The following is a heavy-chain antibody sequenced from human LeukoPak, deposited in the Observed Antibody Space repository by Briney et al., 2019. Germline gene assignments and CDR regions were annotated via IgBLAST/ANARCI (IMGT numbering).Heavy chain of an antibody. CDR3: AKEGPYSGSFDS. CDR2: IRYSVST. V-gene: IGHV4-59*01. D-gene: IGHD2-21*01. Sequence: PSETLSLTCSVSGDGDSMSNYYWTWVRQPPGKRLEWIGHIRYSVSTGYNPSLRSRLTISIDTSKNQVSLKLTSVTAADTAVYYCAKEGPYSGSFDSWGQGILVTVSS. CDR1: GDGDSMSNYY. J-gene: IGHJ5*01.